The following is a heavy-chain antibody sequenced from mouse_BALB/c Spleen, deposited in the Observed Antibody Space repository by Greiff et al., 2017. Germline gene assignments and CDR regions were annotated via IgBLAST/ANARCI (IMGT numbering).Heavy chain of an antibody. V-gene: IGHV5-6-4*01. CDR1: GFTFSSYT. CDR2: ISSGGSYT. J-gene: IGHJ2*01. CDR3: TGGNYDLDY. Sequence: EVKVVESGGGLVKPGGSLKLSCAASGFTFSSYTMSWVRQTPEKRLEWVATISSGGSYTYYPDSVKGRFTISRDNAKNTLYLQMSSLKSEDTAMYYCTGGNYDLDYWGQGTTLTVSS. D-gene: IGHD2-1*01.